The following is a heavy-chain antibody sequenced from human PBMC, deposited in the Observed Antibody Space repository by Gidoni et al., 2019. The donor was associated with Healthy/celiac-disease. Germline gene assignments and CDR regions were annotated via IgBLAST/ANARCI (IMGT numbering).Heavy chain of an antibody. CDR1: GYTFTRYY. J-gene: IGHJ4*02. CDR3: ARSREVELKGDY. CDR2: INPSGGST. V-gene: IGHV1-46*01. D-gene: IGHD1-26*01. Sequence: QVQLVQSGAEVKKPGASVKVSCKASGYTFTRYYMHWVRQPPGQGLEWMGIINPSGGSTSYAQKFQGRVTMTRDTSTSTVYMELSSLRSEDTAVYYCARSREVELKGDYWGQGTLVTVSS.